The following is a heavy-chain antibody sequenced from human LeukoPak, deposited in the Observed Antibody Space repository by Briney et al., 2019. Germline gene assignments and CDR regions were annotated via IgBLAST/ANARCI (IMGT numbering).Heavy chain of an antibody. V-gene: IGHV1-69*13. CDR3: AREAPVAAGSDAFDI. CDR1: GGTFSSYA. Sequence: SVKVSCKASGGTFSSYAISWVRQAPGQGLEWMGGIIPIFGTANYAQKFQGRVTITADESTSTAYMELSSLRSDDTAVYYCAREAPVAAGSDAFDIWGQGTMVTVSS. D-gene: IGHD6-19*01. J-gene: IGHJ3*02. CDR2: IIPIFGTA.